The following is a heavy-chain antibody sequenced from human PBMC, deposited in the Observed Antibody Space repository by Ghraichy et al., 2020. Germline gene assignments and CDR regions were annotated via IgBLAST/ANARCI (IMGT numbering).Heavy chain of an antibody. V-gene: IGHV4-31*03. J-gene: IGHJ4*02. CDR1: GGSISSGGYY. Sequence: SETLSLTCTVSGGSISSGGYYWSWIRQHPGKGLEWIGYIYYSGSTYYNPSLKSRVTISVDTSKNQFSLKLSSVTAADTAVYYCAREDGYKGSYFDYWGQGTLVTVSS. CDR3: AREDGYKGSYFDY. CDR2: IYYSGST. D-gene: IGHD5-24*01.